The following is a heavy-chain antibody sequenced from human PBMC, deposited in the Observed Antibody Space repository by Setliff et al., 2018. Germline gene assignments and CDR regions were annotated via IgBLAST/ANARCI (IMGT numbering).Heavy chain of an antibody. CDR3: ARMSGFQDMDV. Sequence: SETLSLTCTVSGGSMRSLSYYWGWVRQPPGKGLEWIGTIYDSGTTYYNPSLKSRVTLSVDTTRNQVSLRLSSVTAADAAVYFCARMSGFQDMDVWGKGTTVTVSS. CDR2: IYDSGTT. V-gene: IGHV4-39*01. CDR1: GGSMRSLSYY. J-gene: IGHJ6*03. D-gene: IGHD3-3*01.